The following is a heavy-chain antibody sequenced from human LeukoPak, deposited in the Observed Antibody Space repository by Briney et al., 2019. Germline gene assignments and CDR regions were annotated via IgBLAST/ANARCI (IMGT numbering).Heavy chain of an antibody. D-gene: IGHD2-15*01. J-gene: IGHJ5*02. V-gene: IGHV1-2*02. CDR3: ARVVVVAATRFDP. CDR1: GYTFTGYY. Sequence: ASVKVSCKASGYTFTGYYMHWVRQAPGQGLEWMGWINPNSGGTNYAQKLQGRVTMTTDTSTSTAYMELRSLRSDDTAVYYCARVVVVAATRFDPWGQGTLVTVSS. CDR2: INPNSGGT.